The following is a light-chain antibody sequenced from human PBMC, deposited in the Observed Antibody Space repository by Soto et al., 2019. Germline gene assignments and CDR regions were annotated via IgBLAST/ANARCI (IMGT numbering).Light chain of an antibody. V-gene: IGLV2-11*01. CDR1: SSDVGGYNY. Sequence: QSALTQPRSVSGSPGQSVTISCTGTSSDVGGYNYVSWYQQHPGNAPKLMIYDVSKRPSGVPDRFSGSKSGNTASLTISGLQAEDEAEYYCCSYAGSYSYVFGTGTKLTVL. CDR3: CSYAGSYSYV. CDR2: DVS. J-gene: IGLJ1*01.